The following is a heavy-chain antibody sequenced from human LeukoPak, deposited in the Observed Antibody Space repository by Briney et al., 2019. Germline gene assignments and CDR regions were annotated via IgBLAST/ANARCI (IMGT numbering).Heavy chain of an antibody. CDR2: ISYDGSNK. V-gene: IGHV3-30-3*01. Sequence: PGGSLRLSCAASGFTFSNAWMSWARQAPGKGLEWVAVISYDGSNKDYADSVKGRFTISRDNSKNTLFLQMNSLRAEDTAVYYCAREIFNGFDIWGQGTMVTVSS. J-gene: IGHJ3*02. CDR3: AREIFNGFDI. CDR1: GFTFSNAW.